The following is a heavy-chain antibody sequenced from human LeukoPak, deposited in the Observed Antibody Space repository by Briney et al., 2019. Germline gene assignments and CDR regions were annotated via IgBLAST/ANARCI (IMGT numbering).Heavy chain of an antibody. CDR2: INSDGSWS. V-gene: IGHV3-74*01. CDR3: VSFYETC. Sequence: PGGSLRLSCAASGNYWMHWVRQAPGKGLVWVSHINSDGSWSSYADSVKGRFTISKDNAKNTVYLQMNSPRAEDTAVYYCVSFYETCWGRGTLVTVSS. D-gene: IGHD2/OR15-2a*01. CDR1: GNYW. J-gene: IGHJ4*02.